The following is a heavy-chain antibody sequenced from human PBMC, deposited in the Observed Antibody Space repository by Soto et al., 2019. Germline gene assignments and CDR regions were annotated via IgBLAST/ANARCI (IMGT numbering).Heavy chain of an antibody. Sequence: PGGSLRLSCAASGFTFSSYAMSWVRQAPGKGLEWVSAISGSGGSTYYADSVKGRFTIARDNSKNTLYLQRNSLRAEDTAVYYCAIISSSSGYWGQGTLVTVSS. CDR2: ISGSGGST. CDR3: AIISSSSGY. CDR1: GFTFSSYA. J-gene: IGHJ4*02. V-gene: IGHV3-23*01. D-gene: IGHD6-6*01.